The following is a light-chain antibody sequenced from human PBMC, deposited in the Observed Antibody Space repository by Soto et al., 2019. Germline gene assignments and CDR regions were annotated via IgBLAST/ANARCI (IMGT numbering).Light chain of an antibody. CDR1: SRNVGTYTL. Sequence: QSALAQPAPVSGAPGQSITISCPGTSRNVGTYTLVSWYQQYPGKAPRLMIYEVTKRPSGVSNRFSGSKSGNTASLTISGLQPEDEADYYCCSYAGSSSSIFGTGTKVTVL. J-gene: IGLJ1*01. CDR3: CSYAGSSSSI. CDR2: EVT. V-gene: IGLV2-23*02.